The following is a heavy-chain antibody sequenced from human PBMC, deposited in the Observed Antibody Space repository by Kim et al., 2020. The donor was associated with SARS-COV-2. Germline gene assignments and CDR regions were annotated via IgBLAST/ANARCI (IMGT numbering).Heavy chain of an antibody. D-gene: IGHD5-18*01. CDR3: ARDHPAMVFDY. V-gene: IGHV4-30-4*01. CDR1: GGSISSGDYY. Sequence: SETLSLTCTVSGGSISSGDYYWSWIRQPPGKGLEWIGYIYYSGSTYYNPSLKSRVTISVDTSKNQFSLKLSSVTAADTAVYYCARDHPAMVFDYWGQGTLVTVSS. J-gene: IGHJ4*02. CDR2: IYYSGST.